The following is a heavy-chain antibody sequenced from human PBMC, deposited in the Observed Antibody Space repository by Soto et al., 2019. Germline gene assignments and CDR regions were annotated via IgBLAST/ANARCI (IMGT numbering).Heavy chain of an antibody. V-gene: IGHV3-11*06. J-gene: IGHJ5*02. CDR1: GFTFSDYY. Sequence: GGSLRLSCAASGFTFSDYYMSWIRQAPGKGLEWVSYISSSSSYTNYADSVKGRFTISRDNAKNSLYLQMNSLRAEDTAVYYCARDAGIAAAGAPNWFDPWGQGTLVTVSS. D-gene: IGHD6-13*01. CDR2: ISSSSSYT. CDR3: ARDAGIAAAGAPNWFDP.